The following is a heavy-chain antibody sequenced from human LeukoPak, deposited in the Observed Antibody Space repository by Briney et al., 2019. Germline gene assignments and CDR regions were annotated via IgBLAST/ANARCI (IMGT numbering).Heavy chain of an antibody. CDR2: INPNSGDT. J-gene: IGHJ4*02. CDR3: ARDYSSSSGYFDY. D-gene: IGHD6-6*01. V-gene: IGHV1-2*02. Sequence: ASVKVSCKASGYTFISYYIHWVRQAPGQGLEWMGWINPNSGDTNYAEKFQGRVTMTRDTSISTAYMDLRRLRSDDTAVYYCARDYSSSSGYFDYWGQGTLVTVSS. CDR1: GYTFISYY.